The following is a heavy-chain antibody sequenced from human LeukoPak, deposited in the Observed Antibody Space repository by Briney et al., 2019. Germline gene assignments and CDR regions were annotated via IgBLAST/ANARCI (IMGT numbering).Heavy chain of an antibody. V-gene: IGHV1-58*01. CDR1: GFTFTSSA. CDR2: IVVGSGNT. Sequence: SVKVSCKASGFTFTSSAVQWVRQARGQRLEWIGWIVVGSGNTKYAQKFQERVTIARDMSTSTAYMELNSLRAEDTAVYYCAKDLELSEWGAFDIWGQGTMVTVSS. CDR3: AKDLELSEWGAFDI. D-gene: IGHD1-7*01. J-gene: IGHJ3*02.